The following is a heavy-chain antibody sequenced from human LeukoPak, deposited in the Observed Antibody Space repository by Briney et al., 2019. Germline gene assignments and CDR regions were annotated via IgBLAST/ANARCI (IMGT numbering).Heavy chain of an antibody. D-gene: IGHD4-17*01. J-gene: IGHJ6*02. V-gene: IGHV3-23*01. Sequence: GGSLRLSCAASGFTFSSYAMSWVRQAPGKGLEWVSAISGSGGSTYYADSVKGRFTISRDNSKNTLYLQMNSLRAEDTAVYYCATRLDDYGDEINYYYYGMDVWGQGTTVTVSS. CDR1: GFTFSSYA. CDR2: ISGSGGST. CDR3: ATRLDDYGDEINYYYYGMDV.